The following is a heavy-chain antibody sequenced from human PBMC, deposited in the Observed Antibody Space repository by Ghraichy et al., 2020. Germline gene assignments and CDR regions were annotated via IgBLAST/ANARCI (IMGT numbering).Heavy chain of an antibody. J-gene: IGHJ5*02. D-gene: IGHD6-19*01. CDR1: GGSISSSSYY. V-gene: IGHV4-39*01. CDR2: IYYSGST. CDR3: ARRDSSGWQNPNWFDP. Sequence: SETLSLTCTVSGGSISSSSYYWGWIRQPPGKGLEWIGSIYYSGSTYYNPSLKSRVTISVDTSKNQFSLKLSSVTAADTAVYYCARRDSSGWQNPNWFDPWGQGTLVTVSS.